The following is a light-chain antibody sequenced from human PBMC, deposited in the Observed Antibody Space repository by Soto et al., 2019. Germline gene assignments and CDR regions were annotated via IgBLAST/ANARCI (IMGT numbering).Light chain of an antibody. CDR3: AAWDNSLNGHV. J-gene: IGLJ1*01. CDR2: TDN. Sequence: QSVLAQPPSVSGTPGQRVTISCSGSSSNIGKNTVSWYQQLPGAAPKPLISTDNQRPSGVPDRFSGSKSVTSASLAISGLQSEDEADYYCAAWDNSLNGHVFGTGTKVTVL. V-gene: IGLV1-44*01. CDR1: SSNIGKNT.